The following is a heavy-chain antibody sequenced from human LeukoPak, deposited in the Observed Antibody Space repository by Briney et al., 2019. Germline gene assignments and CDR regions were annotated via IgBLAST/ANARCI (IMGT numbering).Heavy chain of an antibody. J-gene: IGHJ4*02. Sequence: GESLKISWKGSGSSFTSYWIGWVRQMPGKGLEWMGIIYPGDCDTRYSPSFQGQVTISADKSISTAYLQWSSLRASDTAMYYCARRDYDILTGYYNYFDYWGQGTLVTVSS. D-gene: IGHD3-9*01. CDR2: IYPGDCDT. CDR3: ARRDYDILTGYYNYFDY. V-gene: IGHV5-51*01. CDR1: GSSFTSYW.